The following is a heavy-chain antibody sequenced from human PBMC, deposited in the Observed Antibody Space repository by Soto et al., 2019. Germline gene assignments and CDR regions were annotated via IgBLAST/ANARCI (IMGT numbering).Heavy chain of an antibody. CDR3: ATELERLKGFDY. Sequence: GGSLRLSCAASGFTVSNYAMSWVRQAPGKGLEWVSAFTGSGGSTYYADSVKGRFTISRDNSKNTLYLQMNSLRSEDTAVYYCATELERLKGFDYWGQGTLVTVSS. CDR1: GFTVSNYA. CDR2: FTGSGGST. D-gene: IGHD1-1*01. J-gene: IGHJ4*02. V-gene: IGHV3-23*01.